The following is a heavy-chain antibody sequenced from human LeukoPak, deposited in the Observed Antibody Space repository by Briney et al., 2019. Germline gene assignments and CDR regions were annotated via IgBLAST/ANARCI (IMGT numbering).Heavy chain of an antibody. V-gene: IGHV3-23*01. D-gene: IGHD3-3*01. Sequence: PGGSLRLSCAASGLTFSSYAMSWVRQAPGKGLEWVSAISGSGGSTYYADSVKGRFTISRDNSKNTLYLQMNSLRAEDTAVYYCAKNGVFGVVTSYYFDYWGQGTLVTVSS. J-gene: IGHJ4*02. CDR2: ISGSGGST. CDR3: AKNGVFGVVTSYYFDY. CDR1: GLTFSSYA.